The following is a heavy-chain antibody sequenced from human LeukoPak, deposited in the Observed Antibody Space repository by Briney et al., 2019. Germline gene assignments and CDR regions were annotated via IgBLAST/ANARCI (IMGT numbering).Heavy chain of an antibody. J-gene: IGHJ2*01. CDR1: GFTFNYYD. D-gene: IGHD3-22*01. Sequence: GGSLRLSCAVSGFTFNYYDMHWVRQAPGKRLEWVSAIRTTGDTHYPDSVKGRFAMSREDAKNSVHLQMNTLRAGDTAVYYCARGVSYYYDNSGHPGWYFDLWGRGTLVTVSS. V-gene: IGHV3-13*01. CDR3: ARGVSYYYDNSGHPGWYFDL. CDR2: IRTTGDT.